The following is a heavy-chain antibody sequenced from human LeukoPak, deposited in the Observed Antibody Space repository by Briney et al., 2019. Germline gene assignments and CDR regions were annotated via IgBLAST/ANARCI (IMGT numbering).Heavy chain of an antibody. J-gene: IGHJ4*02. D-gene: IGHD5-24*01. CDR3: ARDQSSRQRWLQLRGLDYFDY. CDR2: INHSGST. CDR1: GGSFSGYY. V-gene: IGHV4-34*01. Sequence: PSETLSLTCAVYGGSFSGYYWSWIRQPPGKGLEWIGEINHSGSTNYNPSLKSRVTISVDTSKNQFSLKLSSVTAADTAVYYCARDQSSRQRWLQLRGLDYFDYWGQGTLVTVSS.